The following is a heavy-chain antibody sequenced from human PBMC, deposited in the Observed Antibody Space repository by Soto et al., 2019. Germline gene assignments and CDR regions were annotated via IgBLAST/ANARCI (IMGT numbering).Heavy chain of an antibody. CDR2: ISSRSDI. J-gene: IGHJ6*02. CDR1: GFTFSTYS. CDR3: EREYNAWPLAYGLDV. Sequence: GGSLRLSCVGSGFTFSTYSINWVRQAPGKGLEWVSSISSRSDIYYADSVKGRFTISRDNAKNSVSLQMNSLRAEDTAVYYCEREYNAWPLAYGLDVWGQGTTVTVSS. D-gene: IGHD1-20*01. V-gene: IGHV3-21*01.